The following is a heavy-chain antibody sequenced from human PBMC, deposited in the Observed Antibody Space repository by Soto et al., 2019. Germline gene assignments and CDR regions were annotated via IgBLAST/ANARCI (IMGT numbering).Heavy chain of an antibody. CDR2: ISSRSDI. J-gene: IGHJ6*02. CDR1: GFTFSTYS. CDR3: EREYNAWPLAYGLDV. Sequence: GGSLRLSCVGSGFTFSTYSINWVRQAPGKGLEWVSSISSRSDIYYADSVKGRFTISRDNAKNSVSLQMNSLRAEDTAVYYCEREYNAWPLAYGLDVWGQGTTVTVSS. D-gene: IGHD1-20*01. V-gene: IGHV3-21*01.